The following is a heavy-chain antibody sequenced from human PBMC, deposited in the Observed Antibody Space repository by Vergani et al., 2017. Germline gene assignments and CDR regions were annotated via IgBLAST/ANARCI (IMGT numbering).Heavy chain of an antibody. CDR3: ARDHRDYNNYPGTFDI. D-gene: IGHD5-24*01. CDR2: ISNSGNTI. CDR1: GFSFSDHY. J-gene: IGHJ3*02. V-gene: IGHV3-11*01. Sequence: QGKIVESGGGLVKPGGSLRLSCAASGFSFSDHYMTWIRQAPGKGLEWVSYISNSGNTIEYADSVKGRFSISRDNAKSSLFLQMDSLRAEDTAVYYCARDHRDYNNYPGTFDIWGQGSMVTVSS.